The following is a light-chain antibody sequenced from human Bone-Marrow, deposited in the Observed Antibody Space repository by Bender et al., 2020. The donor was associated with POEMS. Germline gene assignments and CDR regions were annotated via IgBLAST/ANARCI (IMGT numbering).Light chain of an antibody. V-gene: IGLV2-14*01. CDR3: CSYAGFRVFV. CDR2: EVS. CDR1: SSDVGGYNY. J-gene: IGLJ1*01. Sequence: QSALTQPASVSGSPGQSITISCTGTSSDVGGYNYVSWYQQHPGKAPKLMIYEVSNRPSGVSNRFSGSKSGNTASLTISGLQSVDEGDYYCCSYAGFRVFVFGPGTKVSVL.